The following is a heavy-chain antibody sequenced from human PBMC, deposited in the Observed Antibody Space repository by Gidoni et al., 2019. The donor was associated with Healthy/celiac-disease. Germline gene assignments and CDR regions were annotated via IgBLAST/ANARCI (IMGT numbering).Heavy chain of an antibody. CDR2: IYHSGTT. CDR3: AREESLAAAGRGRGHFQH. Sequence: QVQLQESGPGLVKPSGTLSLTCAVSGGSISSRNWWTWVRQSPGKVLEWIGEIYHSGTTNYNPSLKSRVTIAVDKSKNHFSLKMRSVTAADTAMYYCAREESLAAAGRGRGHFQHWGQGTLVTVSS. J-gene: IGHJ1*01. V-gene: IGHV4-4*02. D-gene: IGHD6-13*01. CDR1: GGSISSRNW.